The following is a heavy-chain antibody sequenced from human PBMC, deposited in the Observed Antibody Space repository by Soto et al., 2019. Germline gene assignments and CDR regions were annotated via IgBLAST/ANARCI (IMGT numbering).Heavy chain of an antibody. J-gene: IGHJ5*02. CDR2: ISGNGGST. Sequence: EVQLLESGGGLVQPGGSLRLSCAASGFTFSSNAMTWVRQAPGKGLEWVSGISGNGGSTYYADSVKGRFTISRDNCKNTLYLQMNSLRAEDTAVYYCAKDRVYLLYGPWFDPWGQGSLVTVSS. CDR3: AKDRVYLLYGPWFDP. D-gene: IGHD2-8*01. V-gene: IGHV3-23*01. CDR1: GFTFSSNA.